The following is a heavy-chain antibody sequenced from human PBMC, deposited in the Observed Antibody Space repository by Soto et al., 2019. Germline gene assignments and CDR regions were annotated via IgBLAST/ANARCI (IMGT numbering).Heavy chain of an antibody. CDR1: DYTFTSYG. J-gene: IGHJ6*02. D-gene: IGHD6-13*01. V-gene: IGHV1-18*04. CDR2: ISAYNGNT. Sequence: GASVKVSCKASDYTFTSYGISWARQAPGQGLEWMGWISAYNGNTNYAQKLQGRVTMTTDTSTSTAYMELRSLRSDDTAVYYCAREGGIAAAGGYYYYGMDVWGQGTTVTVSS. CDR3: AREGGIAAAGGYYYYGMDV.